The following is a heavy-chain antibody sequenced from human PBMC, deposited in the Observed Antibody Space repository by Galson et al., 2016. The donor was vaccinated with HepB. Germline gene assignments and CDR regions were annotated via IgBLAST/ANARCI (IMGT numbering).Heavy chain of an antibody. V-gene: IGHV3-20*01. CDR3: ARGLVGSGMDV. Sequence: SLRLSCAVSGFTFDDYGMTWVRQAPGKGLEWVSGINWSGDSTAYADSVEGRFTMYRDDARNSLYLQVSSLRVEDTALYQCARGLVGSGMDVWGQGTTVTVS. D-gene: IGHD3-10*01. CDR2: INWSGDST. J-gene: IGHJ6*02. CDR1: GFTFDDYG.